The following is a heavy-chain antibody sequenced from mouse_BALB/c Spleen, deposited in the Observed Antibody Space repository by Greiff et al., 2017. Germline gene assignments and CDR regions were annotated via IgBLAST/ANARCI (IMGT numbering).Heavy chain of an antibody. CDR3: ARDGNYAMDY. CDR2: INPSTGYT. Sequence: QVQLQQSGAELAKPGASVKMSCKASGYTFTSYWMHWVKQRPGQGLEWIGYINPSTGYTEYNHKFKDKATLTADKSSSTAYMQLSRLTSEDSAVYFCARDGNYAMDYWGQGTSVTVSS. D-gene: IGHD2-1*01. V-gene: IGHV1-7*01. CDR1: GYTFTSYW. J-gene: IGHJ4*01.